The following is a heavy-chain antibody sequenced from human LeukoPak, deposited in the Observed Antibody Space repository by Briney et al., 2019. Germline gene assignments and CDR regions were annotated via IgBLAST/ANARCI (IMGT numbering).Heavy chain of an antibody. J-gene: IGHJ5*02. CDR1: GGTLSSYA. V-gene: IGHV1-69*13. D-gene: IGHD3-22*01. Sequence: SVKVSCKASGGTLSSYAISWVRQAPGQGLEWMGGIIPIFGIANYAQKFQGRVTITADESTSTAYMELSSLRSEDTAVYYCATYYYDSSGYYLPFDPWGQGTLVTVSS. CDR2: IIPIFGIA. CDR3: ATYYYDSSGYYLPFDP.